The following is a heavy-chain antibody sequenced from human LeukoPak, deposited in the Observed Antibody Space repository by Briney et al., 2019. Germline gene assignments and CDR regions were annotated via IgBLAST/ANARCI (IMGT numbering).Heavy chain of an antibody. D-gene: IGHD6-19*01. CDR3: AKVGGWYYFDY. V-gene: IGHV3-23*01. CDR2: ISDSGSNT. Sequence: GGSLRLSCGASGFTFSNYGMSWVRLAPGKGLEWVSTISDSGSNTYYADSVKGRFTVSRVNSMDTLYLQMNSLRAEDTAVYYCAKVGGWYYFDYWGQGILVTVSS. CDR1: GFTFSNYG. J-gene: IGHJ4*02.